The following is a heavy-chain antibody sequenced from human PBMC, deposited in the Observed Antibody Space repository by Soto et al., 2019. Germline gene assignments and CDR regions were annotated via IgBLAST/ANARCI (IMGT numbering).Heavy chain of an antibody. D-gene: IGHD4-17*01. CDR1: GFTFDDYA. Sequence: GGSLRLSCAASGFTFDDYAMHWVRQAPGKGLEWVSGISWNSGSIGYADSVKGRFTISRDNAKNSLYLQMNSLRDEDTAVYYCARENYGDYLNWFDPWGQGTLVTVSS. J-gene: IGHJ5*02. CDR2: ISWNSGSI. CDR3: ARENYGDYLNWFDP. V-gene: IGHV3-9*01.